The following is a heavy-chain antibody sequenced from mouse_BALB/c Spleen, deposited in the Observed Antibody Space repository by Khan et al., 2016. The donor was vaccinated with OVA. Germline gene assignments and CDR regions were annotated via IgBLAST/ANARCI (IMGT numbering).Heavy chain of an antibody. CDR1: GYSITSDYA. V-gene: IGHV3-2*02. J-gene: IGHJ4*01. CDR2: ISSTGST. D-gene: IGHD2-4*01. CDR3: ARSLYYNYGYAWDY. Sequence: EVQLQESGPGLVKPSQSLSLTCTVTGYSITSDYAWNWIRQFPGNTLEWVGYISSTGSTSSNPSLKSRISITRDTSKNQFFLQLRSVTSEDTATYYCARSLYYNYGYAWDYWGRGTSVTVSS.